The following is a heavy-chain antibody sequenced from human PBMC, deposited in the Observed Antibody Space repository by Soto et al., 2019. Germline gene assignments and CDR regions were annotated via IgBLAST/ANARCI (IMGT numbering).Heavy chain of an antibody. CDR2: IYFTGST. V-gene: IGHV4-61*01. CDR3: TRGPPRVQWFDP. CDR1: GGAVSSGTYY. J-gene: IGHJ5*02. Sequence: PSETVSLTXTVSGGAVSSGTYYWSWIRQPPGKGLEWIGHIYFTGSTNYNPSLKSRVTMSLDTSRNQFSLKLSSVTAADTAVYYCTRGPPRVQWFDPWGLGTLVTVSS.